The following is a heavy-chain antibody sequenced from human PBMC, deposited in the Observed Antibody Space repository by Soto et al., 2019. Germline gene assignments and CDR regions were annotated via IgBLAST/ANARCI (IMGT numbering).Heavy chain of an antibody. CDR3: AKDRGIVVVPPAKTDY. CDR1: GFTFSSYC. V-gene: IGHV3-30*18. J-gene: IGHJ4*02. D-gene: IGHD2-2*01. CDR2: ISYDGSNK. Sequence: GGSLRLSCAASGFTFSSYCMHWVRQAPGKGLEWVAVISYDGSNKYYADSVKGRFTISRDNSKNTLYLQMNSLRAEDTAVYYCAKDRGIVVVPPAKTDYWGPGTLVTVSS.